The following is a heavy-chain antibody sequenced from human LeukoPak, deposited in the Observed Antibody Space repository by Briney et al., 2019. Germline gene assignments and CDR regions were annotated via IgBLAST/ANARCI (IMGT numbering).Heavy chain of an antibody. Sequence: PGGSLRLSCAASGFTFSTYAMHWVRQAPGKGLEWVAVISYDGSNKYYADSVKGRFTISRDNSKNTLYLQMNSLRAEDTAVYYCAKGHLAYYYDSSGYYPPAIDYWGQGTLVTVSS. CDR2: ISYDGSNK. D-gene: IGHD3-22*01. CDR1: GFTFSTYA. CDR3: AKGHLAYYYDSSGYYPPAIDY. V-gene: IGHV3-30*04. J-gene: IGHJ4*02.